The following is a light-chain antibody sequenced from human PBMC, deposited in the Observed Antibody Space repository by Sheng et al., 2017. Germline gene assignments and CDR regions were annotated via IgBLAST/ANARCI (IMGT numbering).Light chain of an antibody. CDR1: QDITSY. CDR3: QKYNSALLT. V-gene: IGKV1-27*01. CDR2: AAS. Sequence: DIQMTQSPSTLSASVGDRVSITCRASQDITSYLAWYQHKPGKAPLLLIYAASSLQRGVPSRFSGSGSGTDFTLTISGLQPEDVATYYCQKYNSALLTFGGGTKVEIK. J-gene: IGKJ4*01.